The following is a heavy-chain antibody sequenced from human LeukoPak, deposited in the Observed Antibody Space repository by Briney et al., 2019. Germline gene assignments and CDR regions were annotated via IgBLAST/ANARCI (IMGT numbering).Heavy chain of an antibody. CDR2: INLNSGGT. CDR1: GYTFTGYY. CDR3: ARHGTTVTTFGY. Sequence: ASVKVSCKASGYTFTGYYMHWVRQAPGQGLEWMGRINLNSGGTNYAQKFQGRVTMTRDTSISTAYMELSRLRSDDTAVYYCARHGTTVTTFGYWGQGTLVTVSS. D-gene: IGHD4-17*01. J-gene: IGHJ4*02. V-gene: IGHV1-2*06.